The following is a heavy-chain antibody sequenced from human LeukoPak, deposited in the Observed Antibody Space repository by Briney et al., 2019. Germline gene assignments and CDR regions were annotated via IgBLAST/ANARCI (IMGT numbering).Heavy chain of an antibody. CDR2: IYYSGST. V-gene: IGHV4-61*01. CDR1: GGSVSSGSYC. D-gene: IGHD6-19*01. Sequence: SETLSLTCTVSGGSVSSGSYCWSWIRQPPGKGLEWIGYIYYSGSTNYNPSLKSRVTISVDTSKNQFSLKLSSVTAADTAVYYCARDKYSSGLLDYYYGMDVWGQGTTVTVSS. J-gene: IGHJ6*02. CDR3: ARDKYSSGLLDYYYGMDV.